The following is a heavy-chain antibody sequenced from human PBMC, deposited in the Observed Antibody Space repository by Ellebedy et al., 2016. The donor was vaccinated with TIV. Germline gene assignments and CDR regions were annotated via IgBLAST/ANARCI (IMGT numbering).Heavy chain of an antibody. CDR3: ARGGYFDY. Sequence: SETLSLTCTVSGGSISSSSYYRGWIRQPPGKGLEWIGSTYYSGSTYYNPSLKSRVTISVDTSKNQFSLKLSSVTAADTAVYYCARGGYFDYWGQGTLVTVSS. CDR1: GGSISSSSYY. J-gene: IGHJ4*02. CDR2: TYYSGST. V-gene: IGHV4-39*07.